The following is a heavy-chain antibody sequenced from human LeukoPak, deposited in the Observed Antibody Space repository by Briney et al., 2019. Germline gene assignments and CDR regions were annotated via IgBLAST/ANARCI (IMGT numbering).Heavy chain of an antibody. CDR2: ISSGGGVT. Sequence: GGSLRLSCGASDFSFRTYSMIWARQTPGTGLEWISYISSGGGVTHYAESVKGRFSISRDNAKNSLFLQMNRLKDEDTAVYYCARVGVGDWGSVWDHWGQGTLVIVSS. J-gene: IGHJ4*02. V-gene: IGHV3-48*02. CDR3: ARVGVGDWGSVWDH. D-gene: IGHD3-16*01. CDR1: DFSFRTYS.